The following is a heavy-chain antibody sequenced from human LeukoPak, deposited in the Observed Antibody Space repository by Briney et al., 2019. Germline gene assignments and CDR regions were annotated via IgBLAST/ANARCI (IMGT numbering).Heavy chain of an antibody. CDR1: GFTFSNYN. J-gene: IGHJ4*02. CDR2: IKSAGSSI. CDR3: TRDLDYGGKSNFDY. Sequence: PGGSLRLSCAASGFTFSNYNMNWVRQAPGKGLVWVSRIKSAGSSIMYADSVKGRFTFSRDNAKNTLYLQMNSLRAEDTAVYYCTRDLDYGGKSNFDYWGQGTLVTVSS. V-gene: IGHV3-74*03. D-gene: IGHD4-23*01.